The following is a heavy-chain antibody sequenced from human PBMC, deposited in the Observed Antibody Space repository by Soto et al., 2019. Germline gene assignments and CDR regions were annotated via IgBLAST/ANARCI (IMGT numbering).Heavy chain of an antibody. CDR3: ARVSGDYPSLMDV. Sequence: SETLSLTCTVSGGSISSYYWSWIRQPPGKGLEWIGYIYYSGSTNYNPSLKSRVTISVDTSKNQFSLKLSSVTAADTAVYYCARVSGDYPSLMDVWGKGTTVTVSS. CDR2: IYYSGST. J-gene: IGHJ6*03. CDR1: GGSISSYY. D-gene: IGHD4-17*01. V-gene: IGHV4-59*01.